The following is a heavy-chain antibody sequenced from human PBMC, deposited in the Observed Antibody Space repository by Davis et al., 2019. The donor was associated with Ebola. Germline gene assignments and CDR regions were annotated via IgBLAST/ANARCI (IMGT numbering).Heavy chain of an antibody. V-gene: IGHV1-46*01. CDR3: ARVGGSGSYYYYYGMDV. CDR1: GYTFTSYY. CDR2: INPSGGST. Sequence: ASVKVSCKASGYTFTSYYMHWVRQAPGQGLEWMGIINPSGGSTSYAQKFQGRVTMTRNTSISTAYMELSSLRSEDTAVYYCARVGGSGSYYYYYGMDVWGQGTTVTVSS. J-gene: IGHJ6*02. D-gene: IGHD3-10*01.